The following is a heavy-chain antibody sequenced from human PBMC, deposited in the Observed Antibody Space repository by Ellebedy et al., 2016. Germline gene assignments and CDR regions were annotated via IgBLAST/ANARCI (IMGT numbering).Heavy chain of an antibody. CDR2: ISGYSGNT. V-gene: IGHV1-18*04. Sequence: ASVKVSXKTSGYTFTHYGITWVRQAPGQGLEWMGWISGYSGNTNYAQKFEDRVTMTIDTSTSTVYMELRSLRSDDTAEYYCARPIVGATGGGDYYYYGMDVWGQGTTVIVSS. J-gene: IGHJ6*02. CDR3: ARPIVGATGGGDYYYYGMDV. CDR1: GYTFTHYG. D-gene: IGHD1-26*01.